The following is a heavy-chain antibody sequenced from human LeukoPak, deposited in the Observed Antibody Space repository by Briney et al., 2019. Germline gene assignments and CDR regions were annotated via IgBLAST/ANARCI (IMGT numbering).Heavy chain of an antibody. CDR2: IRYDGSNK. V-gene: IGHV3-30*02. Sequence: GGSLRLSCAASGFTFSSYGMHWVRQAPGKGLEWVAFIRYDGSNKYYADSVKGRFTISRDNSKNTLYLQMNSLRAEDTAVYYCAKPQATYSRSYKEEDWFDPWGQGTLVTVSS. CDR1: GFTFSSYG. J-gene: IGHJ5*02. D-gene: IGHD1-26*01. CDR3: AKPQATYSRSYKEEDWFDP.